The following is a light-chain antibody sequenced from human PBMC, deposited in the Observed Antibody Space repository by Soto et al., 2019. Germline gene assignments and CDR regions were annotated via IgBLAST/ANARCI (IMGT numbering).Light chain of an antibody. CDR1: SGDVGSYYL. J-gene: IGLJ1*01. CDR3: CSYAGSSTPYV. Sequence: QSALTQPASVSGSPGQSITISCTGTSGDVGSYYLVSWYQQHPGKAPKLMIYEVSKRPSGVSNRFSGSKSGDTASLTISGLQAEVEADYYCCSYAGSSTPYVFGSGTKVTVL. V-gene: IGLV2-23*02. CDR2: EVS.